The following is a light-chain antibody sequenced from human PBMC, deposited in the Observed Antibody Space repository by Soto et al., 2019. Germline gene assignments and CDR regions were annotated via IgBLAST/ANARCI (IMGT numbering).Light chain of an antibody. V-gene: IGKV3-20*01. J-gene: IGKJ1*01. Sequence: VLAQSGQTVDLCGGRIAKITCSASQSLRSTSLAWYQQKPGQAPRLLISGASTRAADIPDRFSGSGSGTDITLSFGRLEPEDLAVYYFQQYDSSPRTCGQGTKVDIK. CDR2: GAS. CDR1: QSLRSTS. CDR3: QQYDSSPRT.